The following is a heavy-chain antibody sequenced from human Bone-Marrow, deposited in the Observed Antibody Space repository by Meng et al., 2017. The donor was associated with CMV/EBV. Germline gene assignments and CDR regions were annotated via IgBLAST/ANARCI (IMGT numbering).Heavy chain of an antibody. CDR1: GFTVSSNY. V-gene: IGHV3-23*01. CDR3: AKGEGIAARRSYYFDY. J-gene: IGHJ4*02. Sequence: SLKISCAASGFTVSSNYMSWVRQAPGKGLEWVSAISGSGGSTYYADSVKGRFTISRDNSKNTLYLQMNSLRAEDTAVYYCAKGEGIAARRSYYFDYWGQGTLVTVSS. D-gene: IGHD6-6*01. CDR2: ISGSGGST.